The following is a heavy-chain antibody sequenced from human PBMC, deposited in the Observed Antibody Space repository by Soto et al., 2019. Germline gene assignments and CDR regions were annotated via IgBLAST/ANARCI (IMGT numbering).Heavy chain of an antibody. J-gene: IGHJ4*02. CDR3: ARDKQPITMVRGVIRAFDY. V-gene: IGHV1-18*01. Sequence: QVQLVQSGAEVKKPGASVKVSCKASGYTFTSYGISWVRQAPGQGLEWMGWISAYNGNTNYAQKLQGRVTMTTDTSTSTAYMELRSLRSDDTTVYYCARDKQPITMVRGVIRAFDYWGQGTLVTVSS. D-gene: IGHD3-10*01. CDR2: ISAYNGNT. CDR1: GYTFTSYG.